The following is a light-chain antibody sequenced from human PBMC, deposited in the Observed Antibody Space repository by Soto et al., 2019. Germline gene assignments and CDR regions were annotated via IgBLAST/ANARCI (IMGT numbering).Light chain of an antibody. CDR3: QQSGDLRT. Sequence: EIVLTQSPGTLSLSPGERATLSCRASQTVSSSYLAWYQQKPGQTPRLLISRTSSRATGIPDRFSGGGSGTDFTLTISRLEPEDFAVYYCQQSGDLRTFGQGTKVEI. J-gene: IGKJ1*01. CDR1: QTVSSSY. V-gene: IGKV3-20*01. CDR2: RTS.